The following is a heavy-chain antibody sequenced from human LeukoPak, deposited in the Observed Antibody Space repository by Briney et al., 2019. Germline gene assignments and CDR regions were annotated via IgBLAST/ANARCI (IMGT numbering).Heavy chain of an antibody. Sequence: ASVKVSCKASADTFSGYYIHWVRQAPGQGLERMGWINPHNGGTKYAEKFQGRVTMTRDSSINTAYMELSRLRSDDTAVYYCTREPYYYYYMDVWGKGTTVIVSS. V-gene: IGHV1-2*02. CDR1: ADTFSGYY. CDR3: TREPYYYYYMDV. J-gene: IGHJ6*03. CDR2: INPHNGGT.